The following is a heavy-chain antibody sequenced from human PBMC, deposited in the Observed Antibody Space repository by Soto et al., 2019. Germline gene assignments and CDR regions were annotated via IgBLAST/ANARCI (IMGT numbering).Heavy chain of an antibody. D-gene: IGHD2-21*02. CDR1: GGTFSSYA. Sequence: SVKVSCKASGGTFSSYAISWVRQAPGQGLEWMGGIIPIFGTANYAQKFQGRVTITADESTSTAYMELSSLRSEDTAVYYCAVAGGCGGDCYRYGYNWFDPWGQGTLVTVSS. CDR2: IIPIFGTA. V-gene: IGHV1-69*13. CDR3: AVAGGCGGDCYRYGYNWFDP. J-gene: IGHJ5*02.